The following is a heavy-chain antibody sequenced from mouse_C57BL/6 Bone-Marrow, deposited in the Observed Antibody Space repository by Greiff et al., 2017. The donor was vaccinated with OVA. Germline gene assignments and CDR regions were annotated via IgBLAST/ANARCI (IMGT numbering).Heavy chain of an antibody. CDR3: ANGDYGSSYNYAMDY. D-gene: IGHD1-1*01. CDR2: ISGGGGNT. Sequence: EVNVVESGGGLVKPGGSLKLSCAASGFTFSSYTMSWVRQTPEKRLEWVATISGGGGNTYYPDSVKGRFTISRDNAKNTLYLQMSSLRSEDTALYYCANGDYGSSYNYAMDYWGQGTSVTVSS. J-gene: IGHJ4*01. V-gene: IGHV5-9*01. CDR1: GFTFSSYT.